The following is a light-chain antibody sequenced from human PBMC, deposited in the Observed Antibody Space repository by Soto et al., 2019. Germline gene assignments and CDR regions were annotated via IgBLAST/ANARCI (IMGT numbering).Light chain of an antibody. CDR3: SSYTSSSTYV. Sequence: SSLNQPAYVSRAPDQSITLYCTGTSSDVGDYNYGSWYQQHPGKAPKLMIYEVSRRPSGVSSRSSGSKSGNTACLTISGLHAEDEADYYCSSYTSSSTYVVGSGTKVTVL. V-gene: IGLV2-14*01. CDR1: SSDVGDYNY. J-gene: IGLJ1*01. CDR2: EVS.